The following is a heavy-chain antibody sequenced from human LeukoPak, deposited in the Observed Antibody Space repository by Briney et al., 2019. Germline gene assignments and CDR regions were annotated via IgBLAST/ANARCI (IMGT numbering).Heavy chain of an antibody. D-gene: IGHD6-19*01. V-gene: IGHV1-2*02. J-gene: IGHJ4*02. CDR3: ARAAGYSSGWHIDY. CDR2: INTYSGGT. CDR1: GYTFTHYY. Sequence: GASVTVSCKASGYTFTHYYMHWVRQAPGQGLEWMGCINTYSGGTNNAQNFQGRVTMTRETSIGTAYMELSRLRTDDTAVYYCARAAGYSSGWHIDYWGQGTLVTVSS.